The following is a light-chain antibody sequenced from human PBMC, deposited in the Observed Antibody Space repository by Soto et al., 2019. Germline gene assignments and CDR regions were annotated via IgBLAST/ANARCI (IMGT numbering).Light chain of an antibody. CDR1: QSVSSN. V-gene: IGKV3-20*01. Sequence: EIVMTQSPATLSVSPGERATLSCRASQSVSSNLAWHQQKPGQAPRILMYDASNRATGIPDRFSGSGSGTDFTLTISRLEPEDFAVYYCQKYGSSPPITFGQGTRLEIK. CDR3: QKYGSSPPIT. CDR2: DAS. J-gene: IGKJ5*01.